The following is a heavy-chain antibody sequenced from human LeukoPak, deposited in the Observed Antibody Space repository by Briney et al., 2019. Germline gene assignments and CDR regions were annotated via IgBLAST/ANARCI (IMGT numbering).Heavy chain of an antibody. Sequence: ASVTVSCKASGGTFSTYSISWVRQAPGQGLEWMGGIIPIFGTANYAQKFQGRVTITADESTSTAYMELSSLRSEDTAVYYCASSPRLSYYYMDVWGKGTTVTISS. D-gene: IGHD4/OR15-4a*01. J-gene: IGHJ6*03. CDR2: IIPIFGTA. V-gene: IGHV1-69*13. CDR1: GGTFSTYS. CDR3: ASSPRLSYYYMDV.